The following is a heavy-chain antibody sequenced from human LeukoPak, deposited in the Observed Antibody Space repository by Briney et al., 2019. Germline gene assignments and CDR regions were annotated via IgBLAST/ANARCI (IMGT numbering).Heavy chain of an antibody. J-gene: IGHJ6*02. V-gene: IGHV4-59*08. D-gene: IGHD2-21*02. CDR3: ARQAYCGGDCYSLDV. Sequence: SETLSLTCTVSGGSISSYYWGWIRQPPGKGLEWIGYIYYSGSTNYNPSLKSRVTISVDTSKNQFSLKLSSVTAADTAVYYCARQAYCGGDCYSLDVWGQGTTVTVSS. CDR2: IYYSGST. CDR1: GGSISSYY.